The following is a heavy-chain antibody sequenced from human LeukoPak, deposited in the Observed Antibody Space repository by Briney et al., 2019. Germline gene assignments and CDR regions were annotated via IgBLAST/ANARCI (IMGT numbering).Heavy chain of an antibody. CDR1: GGSISTYY. CDR3: AREGKWDGSGSPYYYYMDV. J-gene: IGHJ6*03. D-gene: IGHD3-10*01. V-gene: IGHV4-4*07. Sequence: PSETLSLTCTVSGGSISTYYWTWIRQPAGKGLEWIGRIYSSGSTNYNPSLKSRVTISVDTSKNQFSLKLNSVTAADTAVYYCAREGKWDGSGSPYYYYMDVWGKGTSVTISS. CDR2: IYSSGST.